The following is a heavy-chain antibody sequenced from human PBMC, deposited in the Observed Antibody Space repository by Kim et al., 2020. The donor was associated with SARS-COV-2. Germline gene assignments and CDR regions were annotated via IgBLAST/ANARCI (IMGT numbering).Heavy chain of an antibody. J-gene: IGHJ4*02. CDR2: GT. CDR3: ARKVYGSGIV. D-gene: IGHD3-10*01. V-gene: IGHV1-2*02. Sequence: GTNYAQKLQGRVTMTRDTSISTAYMELSRLRSDDTAVYYCARKVYGSGIVWGQGTLVTVSS.